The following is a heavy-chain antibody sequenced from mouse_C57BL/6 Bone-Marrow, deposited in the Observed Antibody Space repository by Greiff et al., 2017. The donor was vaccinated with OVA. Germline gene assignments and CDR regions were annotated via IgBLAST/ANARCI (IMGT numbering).Heavy chain of an antibody. CDR3: ARRDKLLSGPPFAY. J-gene: IGHJ3*01. CDR2: IDPNSGGT. D-gene: IGHD2-1*01. CDR1: GYTFTSYW. Sequence: QVQLQQPGAELVKPGASVKLSCKASGYTFTSYWMHWVKQRPGRGLEWIGRIDPNSGGTKYNEKFKSKATLTVDKPSSTAYMQRSSLTSEDAAVYYGARRDKLLSGPPFAYWGQGTLVTVSA. V-gene: IGHV1-72*01.